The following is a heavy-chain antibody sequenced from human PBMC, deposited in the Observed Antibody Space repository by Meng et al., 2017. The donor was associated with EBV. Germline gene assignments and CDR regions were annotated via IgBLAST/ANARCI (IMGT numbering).Heavy chain of an antibody. CDR3: ARVGIAVAGTGDY. Sequence: QGRVVKSGAEGKGPGAPVKVSCKASGYTFTGYYMHWVRQAPGQGLEWMGRINPNSGGTNYAQKFQGRVTMTRDTSISTAYMELSRLRSDDTAVYYCARVGIAVAGTGDYWGQGTLVTVSS. V-gene: IGHV1-2*06. CDR1: GYTFTGYY. D-gene: IGHD6-19*01. CDR2: INPNSGGT. J-gene: IGHJ4*02.